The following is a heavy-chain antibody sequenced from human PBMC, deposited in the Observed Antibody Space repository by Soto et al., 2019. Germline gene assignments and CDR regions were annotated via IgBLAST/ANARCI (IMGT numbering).Heavy chain of an antibody. Sequence: GASLKISCKGSGYSFTTYWIGWVRQIPGKGLEGMVIIYPGDSDTRYSPSFQGQVTISADKSINTTYLQWSSLKASDTAIYYCARQAAAGKYYYAMDVWGQGTTVTVYS. D-gene: IGHD6-13*01. CDR1: GYSFTTYW. CDR2: IYPGDSDT. V-gene: IGHV5-51*01. J-gene: IGHJ6*02. CDR3: ARQAAAGKYYYAMDV.